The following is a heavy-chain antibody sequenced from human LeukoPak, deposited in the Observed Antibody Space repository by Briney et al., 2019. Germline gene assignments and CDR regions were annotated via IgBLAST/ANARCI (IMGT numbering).Heavy chain of an antibody. CDR2: IIPIFGTA. V-gene: IGHV1-69*13. Sequence: GASVKVSCKASGGTFSSYAISWVRQAPGQGLEWMGGIIPIFGTANYAQKFQGRVTITADESTSTAYMELSSLRSEDTAVYYCASTAGTAASGRGGYFDYWGQGTLVTVSS. CDR1: GGTFSSYA. D-gene: IGHD6-13*01. J-gene: IGHJ4*02. CDR3: ASTAGTAASGRGGYFDY.